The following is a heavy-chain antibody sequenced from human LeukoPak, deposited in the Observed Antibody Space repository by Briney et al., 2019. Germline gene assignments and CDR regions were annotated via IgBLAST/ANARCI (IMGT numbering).Heavy chain of an antibody. CDR3: ARDHGFWSGYYQQYYYYMDV. CDR1: GFTFSNYW. J-gene: IGHJ6*03. Sequence: GGSLRLSCAASGFTFSNYWMTWVRQAPGKGLEWVANIKQDGSEKYYVDSVKGRFTISRDNAKNSLYLQMNNLRAEDTAVYYCARDHGFWSGYYQQYYYYMDVWGKGTTVTVSS. CDR2: IKQDGSEK. D-gene: IGHD3-3*01. V-gene: IGHV3-7*01.